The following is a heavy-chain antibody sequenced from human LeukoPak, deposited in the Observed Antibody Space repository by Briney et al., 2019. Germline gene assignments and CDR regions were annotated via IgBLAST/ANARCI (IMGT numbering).Heavy chain of an antibody. V-gene: IGHV3-30*04. CDR3: ARGRRFLSIAVAGMTGYFAY. Sequence: GGSLRLSCAATGFTFSSYAMHWVRQAPGKGLEWVAVMSYDGSNKYYADSVKGRFTISRDNSKNTLYLQMNSLRAEDTAVYYCARGRRFLSIAVAGMTGYFAYWGQGTLVTVSS. CDR1: GFTFSSYA. J-gene: IGHJ4*02. CDR2: MSYDGSNK. D-gene: IGHD6-19*01.